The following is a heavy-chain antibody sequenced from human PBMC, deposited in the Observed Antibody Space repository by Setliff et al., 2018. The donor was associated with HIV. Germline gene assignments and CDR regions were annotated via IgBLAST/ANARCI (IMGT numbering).Heavy chain of an antibody. CDR3: AALDYYGSATYNLALHY. CDR2: VDPKNGDT. J-gene: IGHJ4*02. D-gene: IGHD3-10*01. V-gene: IGHV1-69-2*01. CDR1: GYTFTDYY. Sequence: ASVKVSCKASGYTFTDYYMHWVQQAPAKGLEWMGRVDPKNGDTIYAEKLRGRVTITADTSTDTAYMELGSLRSEDTAIYYCAALDYYGSATYNLALHYWGQGTLVTVTS.